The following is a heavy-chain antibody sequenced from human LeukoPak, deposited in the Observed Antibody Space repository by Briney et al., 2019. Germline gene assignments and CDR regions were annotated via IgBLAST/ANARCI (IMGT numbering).Heavy chain of an antibody. Sequence: GSLRLSCAASGFTFSSYAMHWVRQAPGKGLEWVAVISYDGSNKYYADSVKGRFTISRDNSKNTLYLQMNSLRAEDTAVYYCARDRYYWDYWGQGTLVTVSS. V-gene: IGHV3-30-3*01. J-gene: IGHJ4*02. CDR2: ISYDGSNK. D-gene: IGHD3-22*01. CDR1: GFTFSSYA. CDR3: ARDRYYWDY.